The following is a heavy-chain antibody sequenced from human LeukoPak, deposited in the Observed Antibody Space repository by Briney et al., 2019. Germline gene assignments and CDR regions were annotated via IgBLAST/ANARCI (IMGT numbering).Heavy chain of an antibody. D-gene: IGHD3-22*01. Sequence: GGSLRLSCAASGFTFSTYSMNWVRQAPGKGLEWVSYISSSSNTIYYADSVKGRFTISRDNAKNSLYLQMNSLGAEDTAVYYCAKGMYYYDSSGYFVFDSWGQGTLVTVSS. J-gene: IGHJ4*02. CDR2: ISSSSNTI. V-gene: IGHV3-48*01. CDR3: AKGMYYYDSSGYFVFDS. CDR1: GFTFSTYS.